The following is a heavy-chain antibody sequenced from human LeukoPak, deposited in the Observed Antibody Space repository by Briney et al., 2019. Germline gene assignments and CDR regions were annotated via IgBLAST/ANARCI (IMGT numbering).Heavy chain of an antibody. Sequence: GSLRLSCAASGFTFSNYWMHWVRQAPGKGLVWVSRIHNDGTNSFYADSVKGRFSISRDNAKNTLYLQMNSLRAEDTAVYYCARQTSYGMDVWGQGTTVTVSS. J-gene: IGHJ6*02. CDR3: ARQTSYGMDV. CDR1: GFTFSNYW. V-gene: IGHV3-74*01. CDR2: IHNDGTNS.